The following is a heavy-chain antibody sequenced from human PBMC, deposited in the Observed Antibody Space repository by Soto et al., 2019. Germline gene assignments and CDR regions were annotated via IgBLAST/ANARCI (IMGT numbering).Heavy chain of an antibody. Sequence: PGGSLRLSCVGSGFTFSTYSITWVRQAPGKGLEWVSSISSRSDIYYADSVKGRFTISRDNAKNSVSLQMNSMRAEDTAVYYCAREYTPWPLAYGLDVWGQGTTVTVSS. D-gene: IGHD2-15*01. J-gene: IGHJ6*02. V-gene: IGHV3-21*01. CDR2: ISSRSDI. CDR1: GFTFSTYS. CDR3: AREYTPWPLAYGLDV.